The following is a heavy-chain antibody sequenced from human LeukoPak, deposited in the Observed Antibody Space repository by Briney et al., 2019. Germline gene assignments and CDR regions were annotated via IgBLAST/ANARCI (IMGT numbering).Heavy chain of an antibody. CDR2: IRYDGSNK. J-gene: IGHJ4*02. V-gene: IGHV3-30*02. D-gene: IGHD5-24*01. Sequence: GGSLRLSCAASGFTFTSYGMHWVRQAPGKGLEWVTFIRYDGSNKYYTDSVKGRFTISRDSSKNTLYLQMNSLGVEDTAVYYCARDLKLERDGYNYGYYFDYWGQGALVTVSS. CDR3: ARDLKLERDGYNYGYYFDY. CDR1: GFTFTSYG.